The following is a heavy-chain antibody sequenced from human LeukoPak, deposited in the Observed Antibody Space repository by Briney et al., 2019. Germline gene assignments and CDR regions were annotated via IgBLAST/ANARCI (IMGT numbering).Heavy chain of an antibody. J-gene: IGHJ4*02. V-gene: IGHV3-33*01. CDR3: AGGYSGYDLKIDY. CDR2: IWYDGSKD. D-gene: IGHD5-12*01. Sequence: AGGSLRLSCVASGLNFENYGMHWVRQAPGKGLEWVAIIWYDGSKDYYADSVKGRFTISRDNSKNTLYLQMNSLSAEDTALYCCAGGYSGYDLKIDYWGQGTLVTVSS. CDR1: GLNFENYG.